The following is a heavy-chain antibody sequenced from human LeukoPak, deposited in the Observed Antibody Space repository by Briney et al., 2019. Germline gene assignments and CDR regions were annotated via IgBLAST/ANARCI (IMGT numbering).Heavy chain of an antibody. D-gene: IGHD2-15*01. Sequence: GGSLRLSCAASGFTFNNYWMSWVRQAPGKGLEWVANIHQHGSEKYYVDSVKGRFTISRDNAENSVYLQMNSLRAEDTAVYYCTRDNGYCSGGTCLHYYMDVWGKGTTVTISS. CDR3: TRDNGYCSGGTCLHYYMDV. CDR1: GFTFNNYW. J-gene: IGHJ6*03. CDR2: IHQHGSEK. V-gene: IGHV3-7*01.